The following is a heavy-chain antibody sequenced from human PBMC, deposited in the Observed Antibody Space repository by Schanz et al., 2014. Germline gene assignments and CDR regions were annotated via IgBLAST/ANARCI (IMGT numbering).Heavy chain of an antibody. J-gene: IGHJ4*02. CDR1: GYDFHIYA. CDR3: ARGRGFYDY. CDR2: ISAYTNNT. D-gene: IGHD3-10*01. Sequence: QILLVQPGPEVKKPGASVTVSCKASGYDFHIYAYSWVRQAPGQGPEWIGWISAYTNNTNYAQKVQGRVTMTTDTSTGTAYMELRSLTSEDTAVHYCARGRGFYDYWGQGTLVTVSS. V-gene: IGHV1-18*01.